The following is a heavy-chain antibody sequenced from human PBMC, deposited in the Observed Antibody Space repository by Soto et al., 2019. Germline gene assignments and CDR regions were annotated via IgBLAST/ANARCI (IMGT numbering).Heavy chain of an antibody. J-gene: IGHJ4*02. Sequence: EVQLVESGGGLVQPGGSLRLSCVASGFMFDSYAMNWVRQAPGKGLEWVSYISPGGDRIYYAESLKGRITISRDNARNSLSLQMNSLSDEDTAVYYCTKSADSAGCGVAFWGQGTLVTVSS. CDR1: GFMFDSYA. V-gene: IGHV3-48*02. CDR2: ISPGGDRI. CDR3: TKSADSAGCGVAF. D-gene: IGHD6-19*01.